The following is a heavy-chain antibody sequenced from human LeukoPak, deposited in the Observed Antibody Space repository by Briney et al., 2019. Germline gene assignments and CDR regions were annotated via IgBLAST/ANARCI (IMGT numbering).Heavy chain of an antibody. D-gene: IGHD6-19*01. V-gene: IGHV3-7*01. CDR3: ARYDSGWINDAFDI. CDR2: IKQDGSEK. Sequence: GGSLRLSCAASGFTFSSYGMHWVRQAPGKGLEWVANIKQDGSEKYYVDSVKGRFTISRDNAKNSLYLQMNGLRVEDTAVYHCARYDSGWINDAFDIWGQGTMVTVSS. CDR1: GFTFSSYG. J-gene: IGHJ3*02.